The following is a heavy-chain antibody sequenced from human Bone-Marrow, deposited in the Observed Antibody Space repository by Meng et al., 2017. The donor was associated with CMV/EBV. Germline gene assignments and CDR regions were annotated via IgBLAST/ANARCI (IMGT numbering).Heavy chain of an antibody. Sequence: GESLKISCEASGFTFSSHWMHWVRQTPGKGLVWVSRINSDASMTGYADSVKGRFTISRDNAKNTLYLQMNNLRVEDTAVYYCARDDDTVMYGGRLDPWGQGTRVTVSS. CDR1: GFTFSSHW. CDR2: INSDASMT. V-gene: IGHV3-74*01. J-gene: IGHJ5*02. CDR3: ARDDDTVMYGGRLDP. D-gene: IGHD3-10*02.